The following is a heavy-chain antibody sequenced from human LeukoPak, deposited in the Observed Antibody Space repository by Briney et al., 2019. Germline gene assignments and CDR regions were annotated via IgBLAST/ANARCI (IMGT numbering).Heavy chain of an antibody. J-gene: IGHJ4*02. Sequence: ASVKVSCKASGYTFTSYDINWVRQATGQGLEWMGWINPNSGGTNYAQKFQGRVTMTRDTSISTAYMELSRLRSDDTAVYYCARNPPEAAAFDNWGQGTLVTVSS. D-gene: IGHD6-13*01. CDR1: GYTFTSYD. V-gene: IGHV1-2*02. CDR3: ARNPPEAAAFDN. CDR2: INPNSGGT.